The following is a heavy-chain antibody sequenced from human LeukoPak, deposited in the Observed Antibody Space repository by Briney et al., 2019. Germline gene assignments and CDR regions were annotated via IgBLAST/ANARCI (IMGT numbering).Heavy chain of an antibody. CDR3: ARRMERFTYWYFDL. CDR2: INHSGST. Sequence: SETLSLTCAVYGGSFSGYYWSWIRQPPGKGLEWIGEINHSGSTNYNPSLKSRVTISVDTSKNQFSLKLSSVTAADTAVYYCARRMERFTYWYFDLWGRGTLVTVSS. V-gene: IGHV4-34*01. D-gene: IGHD1-1*01. CDR1: GGSFSGYY. J-gene: IGHJ2*01.